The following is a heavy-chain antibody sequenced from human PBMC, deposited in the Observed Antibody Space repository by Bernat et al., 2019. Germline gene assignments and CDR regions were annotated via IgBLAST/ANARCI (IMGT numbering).Heavy chain of an antibody. V-gene: IGHV4-34*01. D-gene: IGHD1-26*01. CDR1: GGSFSGYY. CDR2: INHSGST. J-gene: IGHJ4*02. Sequence: QVQLQQWGAGLLKPSETLSLTCAVYGGSFSGYYWSWIRQPPGKGLEWIGEINHSGSTNYNPSLKSRVTISVDTSKNQFSLKLSSVTAADTAVYYCATFDSGSYGFDYWCQGTLVTVSS. CDR3: ATFDSGSYGFDY.